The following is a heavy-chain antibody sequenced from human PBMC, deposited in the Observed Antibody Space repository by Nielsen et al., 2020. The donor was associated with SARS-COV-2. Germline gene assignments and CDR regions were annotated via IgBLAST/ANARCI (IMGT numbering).Heavy chain of an antibody. CDR1: GFTFSSYG. V-gene: IGHV3-33*01. J-gene: IGHJ4*02. Sequence: GGSLRLSCAASGFTFSSYGMHWVRQAPGKGLEWVAVIWYDGSNKYYADSVKGRFTISRDNSKNTLYLQMNSLRAEDTAVYYCARDPYRFGELSADYWGQGTLVTVSS. D-gene: IGHD3-10*01. CDR2: IWYDGSNK. CDR3: ARDPYRFGELSADY.